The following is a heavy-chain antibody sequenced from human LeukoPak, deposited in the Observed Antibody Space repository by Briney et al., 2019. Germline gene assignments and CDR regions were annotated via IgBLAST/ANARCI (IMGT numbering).Heavy chain of an antibody. CDR1: GFTFDDYG. J-gene: IGHJ3*02. D-gene: IGHD6-13*01. CDR3: ARDSGSSWYEHAFDI. V-gene: IGHV3-20*04. Sequence: PGGSLRLSCAASGFTFDDYGMSWVRQAPGKGLEWVSGINWNGGSTGYADSVKGRFTISRDNAKNSLYLQMNSLRAEDTALYYCARDSGSSWYEHAFDIWGQGTMDTVSS. CDR2: INWNGGST.